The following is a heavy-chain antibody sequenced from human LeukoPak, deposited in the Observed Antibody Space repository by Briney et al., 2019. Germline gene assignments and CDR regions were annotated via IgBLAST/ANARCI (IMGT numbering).Heavy chain of an antibody. V-gene: IGHV4-59*01. CDR1: GGSISSYY. D-gene: IGHD3-10*01. CDR2: IYYSGST. Sequence: SETLSLTCTVSGGSISSYYWSWIRQPPGKGLEWIGYIYYSGSTNYNPSLKSRVTISVDTSKNQFSLKLSAVTAADSVLYYCARSGSAYYYGLDVWGQGTPVTVSS. CDR3: ARSGSAYYYGLDV. J-gene: IGHJ6*02.